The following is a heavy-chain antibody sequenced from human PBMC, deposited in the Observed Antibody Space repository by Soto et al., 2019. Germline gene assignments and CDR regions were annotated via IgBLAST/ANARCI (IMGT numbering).Heavy chain of an antibody. D-gene: IGHD5-12*01. CDR1: GFTFSSYS. J-gene: IGHJ6*02. Sequence: EVQLVESGGGLVKPGGSLRLSCAASGFTFSSYSMNWVRQAPGKGLEWVSSISSSSSYIYYADSVKGRFTISRDNAKNSLYLQMNSLRAEDTAVYYCARDRATRDYYYGMDVWGQGTTVTVSS. V-gene: IGHV3-21*01. CDR3: ARDRATRDYYYGMDV. CDR2: ISSSSSYI.